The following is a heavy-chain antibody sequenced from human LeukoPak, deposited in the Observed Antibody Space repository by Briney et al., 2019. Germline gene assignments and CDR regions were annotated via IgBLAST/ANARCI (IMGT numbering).Heavy chain of an antibody. V-gene: IGHV4-59*01. CDR1: GGSISSYY. J-gene: IGHJ3*02. Sequence: SETLSLTCTVSGGSISSYYWSWIRQPPGKGLEWIGYIYYSGSTNYNPSLKSRVTISVDTSKNQFSLKLSSVTAADTAVYYCARSDYGYVIALDIWGQGTMVTVSS. D-gene: IGHD5-18*01. CDR3: ARSDYGYVIALDI. CDR2: IYYSGST.